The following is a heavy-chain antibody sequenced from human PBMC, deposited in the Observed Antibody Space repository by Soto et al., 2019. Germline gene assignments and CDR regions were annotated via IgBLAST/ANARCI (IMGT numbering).Heavy chain of an antibody. CDR1: GGSISSYY. CDR2: IYYSGST. J-gene: IGHJ4*02. CDR3: ARHPFGGVPDDY. Sequence: LSLTCTVSGGSISSYYWSWIRQPPGKGLEWIGYIYYSGSTNYNPSLKSRVTISVDTSKNQFSLKLSSVTAADTAVYYCARHPFGGVPDDYWGQGTLVTVSS. V-gene: IGHV4-59*08. D-gene: IGHD3-16*01.